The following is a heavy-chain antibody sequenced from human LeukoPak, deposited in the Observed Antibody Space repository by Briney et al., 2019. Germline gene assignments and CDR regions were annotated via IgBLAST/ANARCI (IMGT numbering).Heavy chain of an antibody. V-gene: IGHV3-23*01. J-gene: IGHJ2*01. CDR1: EFTFNTYA. Sequence: GGSLRLSCAASEFTFNTYAMSWVRQAPGKGLEWVSHISVSGGSTYYADSVKGRFTISRDNSKNALFLQMNSLRAGDTAVYYCARGEGSGSFYRRYFDLWGRGTLVTVSS. CDR3: ARGEGSGSFYRRYFDL. D-gene: IGHD3-10*01. CDR2: ISVSGGST.